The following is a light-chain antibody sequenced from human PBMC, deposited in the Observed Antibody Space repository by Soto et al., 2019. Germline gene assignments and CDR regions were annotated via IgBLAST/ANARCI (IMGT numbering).Light chain of an antibody. V-gene: IGKV3-20*01. Sequence: EIVLTQSPCTLSLSPGERATLFCRASQSVSSSRLAWYRQKPGQAPRLLIYGASSRATGIPARFSGSGSGTDFTLTISSLQSEDFAVYYCQQYDKWPTWTFGQGTKVDI. CDR3: QQYDKWPTWT. CDR1: QSVSSSR. CDR2: GAS. J-gene: IGKJ1*01.